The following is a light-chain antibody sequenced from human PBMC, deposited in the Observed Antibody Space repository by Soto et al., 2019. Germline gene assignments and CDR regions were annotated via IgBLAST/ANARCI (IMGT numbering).Light chain of an antibody. CDR1: QSVLYTSNNKNY. Sequence: DIVMTQSPNSLAVSLGERATLNCKSSQSVLYTSNNKNYLAWYQQKPRQPPKLLISWASTRESGVPDRFSGSGSGTDFTLTISSLQAEDVAVYYCQQYYSTPITFGGGTKVEIK. CDR3: QQYYSTPIT. J-gene: IGKJ4*01. CDR2: WAS. V-gene: IGKV4-1*01.